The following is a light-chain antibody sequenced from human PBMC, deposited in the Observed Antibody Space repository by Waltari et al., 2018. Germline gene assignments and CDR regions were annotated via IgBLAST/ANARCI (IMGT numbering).Light chain of an antibody. Sequence: DIQMTQSPPTLSASVGDRVTITFRARQSLSSWLARYQQKPGKAPNLLNYKASSLEGGVPSRFSGSGAGTEYTLTISSLQPDDFASYYCQQYNRYPITFGGGTKVEIK. J-gene: IGKJ4*01. CDR3: QQYNRYPIT. V-gene: IGKV1-5*03. CDR1: QSLSSW. CDR2: KAS.